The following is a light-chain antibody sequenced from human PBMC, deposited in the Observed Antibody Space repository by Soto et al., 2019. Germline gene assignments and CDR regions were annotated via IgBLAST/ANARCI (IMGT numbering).Light chain of an antibody. V-gene: IGKV1-5*01. CDR3: QQYDTYSRT. CDR2: DVS. CDR1: QSFSGT. J-gene: IGKJ1*01. Sequence: DIQMTQSPSTLSASVGDRVTITCRASQSFSGTLAWYQQKPGKVPKLLIYDVSSLERAVPSRFSGGGSGTEFTLTISSLQPDDFATYYCQQYDTYSRTFGQGTKVEI.